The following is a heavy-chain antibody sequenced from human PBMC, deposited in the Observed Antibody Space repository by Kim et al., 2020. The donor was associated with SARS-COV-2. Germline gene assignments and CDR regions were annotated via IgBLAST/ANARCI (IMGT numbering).Heavy chain of an antibody. CDR3: AREYYYGSGLGSIAFDI. CDR2: VHISGST. V-gene: IGHV4-61*02. D-gene: IGHD3-10*01. Sequence: SETLSLTCTVSGGSISSDSYYWSWFRQPAGKGLEWVGRVHISGSTDYNPSLKTRLTISLDTSKNQFSLKLSSVTAADTAVYYCAREYYYGSGLGSIAFDIWGQGTMVTASS. J-gene: IGHJ3*02. CDR1: GGSISSDSYY.